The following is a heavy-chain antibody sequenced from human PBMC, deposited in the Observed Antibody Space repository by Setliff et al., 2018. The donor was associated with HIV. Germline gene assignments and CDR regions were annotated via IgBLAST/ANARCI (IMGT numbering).Heavy chain of an antibody. CDR1: GLTFSMYW. CDR2: IKEDGNDK. D-gene: IGHD5-18*01. Sequence: GESLKISCAASGLTFSMYWMSWVRQTPGKGLEWLANIKEDGNDKYYVDSMKGRLTISRDNAKSSLYLQMTSLRAEDTAVYYCAREWDTDMAHLDYWGQGTMVTVSS. V-gene: IGHV3-7*01. CDR3: AREWDTDMAHLDY. J-gene: IGHJ4*02.